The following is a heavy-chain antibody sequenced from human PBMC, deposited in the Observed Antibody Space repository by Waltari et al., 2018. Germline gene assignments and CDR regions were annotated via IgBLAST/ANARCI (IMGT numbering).Heavy chain of an antibody. CDR1: GFPFSSYG. CDR2: IWDDGSHK. CDR3: AKDRGMAGSNFDY. J-gene: IGHJ4*02. Sequence: QVQLVESGGGVVQPGRSLRLSCAASGFPFSSYGMHWVRQAPGKGLGWVAVIWDDGSHKDYADSVKGRFTISRDNSRNTLYLQMNSLRAEDTAVYHCAKDRGMAGSNFDYWGQGTLVTVSS. V-gene: IGHV3-30*18. D-gene: IGHD4-4*01.